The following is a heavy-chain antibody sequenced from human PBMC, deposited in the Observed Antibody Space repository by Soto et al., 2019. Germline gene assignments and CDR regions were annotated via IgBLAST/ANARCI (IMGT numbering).Heavy chain of an antibody. Sequence: GGSLRLSCAASGFTFSSRWMHWVRQAPGKGLVWVSRINRDGTTIGYADSVKGRFTISRDNAENTLYLQMNSLRAEDTAVYYSASEMFKDFSNYWGLGILVTVSS. J-gene: IGHJ4*02. CDR3: ASEMFKDFSNY. V-gene: IGHV3-74*01. CDR2: INRDGTTI. CDR1: GFTFSSRW. D-gene: IGHD4-4*01.